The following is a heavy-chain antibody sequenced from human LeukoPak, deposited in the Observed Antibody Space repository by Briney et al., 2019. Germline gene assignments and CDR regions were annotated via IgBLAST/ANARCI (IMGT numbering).Heavy chain of an antibody. CDR2: ISYSGDT. CDR3: ARFLARIGFDP. J-gene: IGHJ5*02. CDR1: GASITSSSDA. V-gene: IGHV4-39*02. D-gene: IGHD2-15*01. Sequence: PSETLSLTCTVSGASITSSSDAWVWIRQSPGKSLEWIATISYSGDTYYNPSLTSRLTISLDMSKNHFSLKVRSMTAADTVVYYCARFLARIGFDPWGQGTLVIVSS.